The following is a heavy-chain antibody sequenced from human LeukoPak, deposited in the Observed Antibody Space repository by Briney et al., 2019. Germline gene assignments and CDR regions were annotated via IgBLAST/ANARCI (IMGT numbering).Heavy chain of an antibody. CDR1: GGSISSSSYY. CDR3: AREVVAAPYYGMDV. CDR2: IYYSGRT. D-gene: IGHD2-15*01. J-gene: IGHJ6*02. Sequence: SETLSLTCTVSGGSISSSSYYWGWIRQPPGTGLEWIGSIYYSGRTYYNPSLKSRVTISVDTSKNQFSLKLSSVTAADTAVYYCAREVVAAPYYGMDVWGQGTTVTVSS. V-gene: IGHV4-39*07.